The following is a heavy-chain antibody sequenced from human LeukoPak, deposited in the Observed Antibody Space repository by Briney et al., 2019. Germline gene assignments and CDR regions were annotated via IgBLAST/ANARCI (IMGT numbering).Heavy chain of an antibody. Sequence: PGGSLRLSCAASGFTFSNAWMSWVRQAPGKGLEWVGRIKSKTDGGTTDYAAPVKGRFTISRDDSKNTLYLQMNSLKTEDTAVYYCTTDRWEQRVDAFDIWGQGTMVTVSS. CDR2: IKSKTDGGTT. CDR1: GFTFSNAW. V-gene: IGHV3-15*01. D-gene: IGHD1-26*01. CDR3: TTDRWEQRVDAFDI. J-gene: IGHJ3*02.